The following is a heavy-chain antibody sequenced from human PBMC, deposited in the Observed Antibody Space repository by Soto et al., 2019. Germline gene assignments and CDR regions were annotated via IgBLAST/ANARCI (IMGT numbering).Heavy chain of an antibody. D-gene: IGHD4-17*01. CDR2: LDYEEGER. Sequence: ASVKVSCKVSGTSLSGLPVHWVRQAPGKGLEWMGSLDYEEGERSFAHRFQGRLTVTEDTSTDTAYMELSSLMSGDTAVYYCAAGVTTFDYWGQGTLVTVSS. CDR1: GTSLSGLP. CDR3: AAGVTTFDY. V-gene: IGHV1-24*01. J-gene: IGHJ4*02.